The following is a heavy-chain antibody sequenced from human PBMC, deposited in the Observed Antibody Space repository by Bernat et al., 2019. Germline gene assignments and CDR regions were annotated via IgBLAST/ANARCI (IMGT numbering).Heavy chain of an antibody. D-gene: IGHD4-17*01. V-gene: IGHV3-33*01. CDR3: ARGDGDYDFDY. CDR1: GFTFSSYG. J-gene: IGHJ4*02. CDR2: IWYDGSNK. Sequence: QVQLVESGGGVVQPGRSLRLSCAASGFTFSSYGMHWVRQAPGKGLEWVAVIWYDGSNKYYADSVKGRFTISRDNSKNTLYLQMNSLRAEDTAVYYCARGDGDYDFDYWGQGTLVTVSS.